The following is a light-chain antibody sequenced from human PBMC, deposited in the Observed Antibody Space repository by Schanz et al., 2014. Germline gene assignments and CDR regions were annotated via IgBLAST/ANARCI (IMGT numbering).Light chain of an antibody. CDR1: TSDVGSYKL. CDR2: EDS. V-gene: IGLV2-23*01. J-gene: IGLJ1*01. Sequence: QSALTQPASVSGSPGQSITISCTGTTSDVGSYKLVSWFQQHPDKAPKLMIYEDSKRPSGVSNRFSGSKSGNTASLTISGLQAEDEADYFCCSYAGAYVFGTGTKLTVL. CDR3: CSYAGAYV.